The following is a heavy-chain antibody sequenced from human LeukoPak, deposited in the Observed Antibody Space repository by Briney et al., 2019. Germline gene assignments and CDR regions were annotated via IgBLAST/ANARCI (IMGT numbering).Heavy chain of an antibody. D-gene: IGHD5-18*01. CDR1: GFTFSNYS. J-gene: IGHJ4*02. CDR3: ARGGPRDGYDY. Sequence: GGSLRLSCAASGFTFSNYSMNWVRQAPGKGLEWVSSISSLSSYIYYADSLKGRFTISRDNAKNSLYLQMNSLRAEDTAVYYCARGGPRDGYDYWGQGTQVTVSS. V-gene: IGHV3-21*01. CDR2: ISSLSSYI.